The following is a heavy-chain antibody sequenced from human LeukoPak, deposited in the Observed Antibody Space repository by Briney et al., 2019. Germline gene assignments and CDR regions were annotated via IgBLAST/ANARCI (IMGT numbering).Heavy chain of an antibody. D-gene: IGHD4-17*01. CDR2: FYYSGST. CDR1: GGSISSGGYS. V-gene: IGHV4-31*11. Sequence: PSETLSLTCAVSGGSISSGGYSWSWIRQPPGKGLEWIVYFYYSGSTYYNPSLKSRVTISVDTSKNLFSLKLSSVTAADTAVYYCARGLTSVSTCYFDYWGQGTLVTVSS. CDR3: ARGLTSVSTCYFDY. J-gene: IGHJ4*03.